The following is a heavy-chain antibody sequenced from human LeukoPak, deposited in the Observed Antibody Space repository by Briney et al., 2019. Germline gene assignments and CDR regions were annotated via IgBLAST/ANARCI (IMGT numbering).Heavy chain of an antibody. CDR3: AREVHGSGSPLDY. CDR2: INHSGST. Sequence: SETLSLTCAVYGGSFSGYYWSWIRQPPGKGLEWIGEINHSGSTNYNPSLKSRVTISVDTSKNQFSLKLSSVTAADTAVYYCAREVHGSGSPLDYWGQGTLVTVSS. J-gene: IGHJ4*02. D-gene: IGHD3-10*01. V-gene: IGHV4-34*01. CDR1: GGSFSGYY.